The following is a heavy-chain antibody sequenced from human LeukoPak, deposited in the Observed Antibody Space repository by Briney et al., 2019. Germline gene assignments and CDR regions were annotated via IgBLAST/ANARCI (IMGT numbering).Heavy chain of an antibody. V-gene: IGHV4-39*01. J-gene: IGHJ4*02. CDR2: IYYSGST. D-gene: IGHD1-7*01. CDR1: GGSISSSSYY. Sequence: SETLSLTCTVSGGSISSSSYYWGWIRQPPGKELEWIGNIYYSGSTYYNPSLKSRVTISVDTSKNQFSLKLSSVTAADTAVYYCARRPLTGTTDYWGQGTLVTVSS. CDR3: ARRPLTGTTDY.